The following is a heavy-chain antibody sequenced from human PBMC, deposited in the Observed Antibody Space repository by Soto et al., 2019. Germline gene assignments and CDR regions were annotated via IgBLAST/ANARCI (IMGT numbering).Heavy chain of an antibody. CDR3: TTVPAGDYGDYVVWFDP. CDR2: IKSKTDGGTT. V-gene: IGHV3-15*01. Sequence: GGSLRLSCAASGFTFSNAWMSWVRQAPGKGLEWVGRIKSKTDGGTTDYAAPVKGRFTISRDDSKNTLYLQMNSLKTEDTAVYYCTTVPAGDYGDYVVWFDPWGQGTLVTVSS. D-gene: IGHD4-17*01. CDR1: GFTFSNAW. J-gene: IGHJ5*02.